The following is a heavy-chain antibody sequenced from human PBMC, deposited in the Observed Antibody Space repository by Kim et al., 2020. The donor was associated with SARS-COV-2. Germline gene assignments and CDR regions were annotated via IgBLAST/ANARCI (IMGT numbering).Heavy chain of an antibody. V-gene: IGHV4-34*01. Sequence: SETLSLTCAVYGGSFSGYYWSWIRQPPGKGLEWIGEINHSGSTNYNPSLKSRVTISVDTSKNQFSLKLSSVTAADTAVYYCARARTKDIVVVAHYMDVWG. CDR3: ARARTKDIVVVAHYMDV. CDR1: GGSFSGYY. CDR2: INHSGST. J-gene: IGHJ6*03. D-gene: IGHD2-2*01.